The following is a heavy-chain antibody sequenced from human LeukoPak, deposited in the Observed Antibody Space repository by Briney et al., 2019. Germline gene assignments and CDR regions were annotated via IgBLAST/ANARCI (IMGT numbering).Heavy chain of an antibody. CDR2: ILYSGST. J-gene: IGHJ3*02. CDR1: GGSISSYS. V-gene: IGHV4-59*12. D-gene: IGHD6-19*01. CDR3: ATSGGSSSGYLRLRYSDI. Sequence: PSETLSLTCTVSGGSISSYSWSWTRQPPGKGLEWIGYILYSGSTNYNPSLKSRVTISLDTSKNQFSLKLNSVTAADTAVYYCATSGGSSSGYLRLRYSDIWGQGTMVTVSS.